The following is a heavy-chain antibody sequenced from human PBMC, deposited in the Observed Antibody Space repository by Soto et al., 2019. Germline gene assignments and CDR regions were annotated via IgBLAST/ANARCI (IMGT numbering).Heavy chain of an antibody. CDR2: IHHSGST. V-gene: IGHV4-59*08. CDR3: ARRLSGDYGSYLDS. J-gene: IGHJ4*02. Sequence: QVQLQESGPGLVKPSETLSLTCTVSGGSISSHYWGWIRQPPGRGPEWIGYIHHSGSTNYNPSRQSRVTISVDTSKSQFSLKLSSVTAADTAVYYCARRLSGDYGSYLDSWGQGILVTVSS. CDR1: GGSISSHY. D-gene: IGHD4-17*01.